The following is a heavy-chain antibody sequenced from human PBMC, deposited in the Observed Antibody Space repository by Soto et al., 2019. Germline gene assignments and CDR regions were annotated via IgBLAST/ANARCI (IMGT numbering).Heavy chain of an antibody. V-gene: IGHV3-23*01. J-gene: IGHJ4*02. Sequence: EVQLLESGGRLVQPGGSLRLSCATSGFTFSGWAMSWVRQAPGKGLEWVSLISSRGGNTYYTESVKGRFTMSRDISKNTWYLQMNSLTAEDTAVYYCAKERSSTWYGDFDCWGQGTLVTVSS. D-gene: IGHD6-13*01. CDR1: GFTFSGWA. CDR2: ISSRGGNT. CDR3: AKERSSTWYGDFDC.